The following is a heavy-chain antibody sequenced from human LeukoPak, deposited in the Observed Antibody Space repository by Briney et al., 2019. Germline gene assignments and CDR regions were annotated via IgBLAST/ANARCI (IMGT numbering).Heavy chain of an antibody. J-gene: IGHJ4*02. D-gene: IGHD2-2*01. V-gene: IGHV1-18*04. Sequence: ASVKVSCKASGYTFTSYGTSWVRQAPGQGLEWMGWISAYNGNTNYAQKLQGRVTMTTDTSTSTAYMELRSLRSDDTAVYYCARGRYCSSTSCYPARYWGQGTLVTVSS. CDR2: ISAYNGNT. CDR3: ARGRYCSSTSCYPARY. CDR1: GYTFTSYG.